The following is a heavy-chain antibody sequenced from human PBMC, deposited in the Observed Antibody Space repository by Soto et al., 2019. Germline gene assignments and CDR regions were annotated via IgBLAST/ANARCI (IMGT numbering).Heavy chain of an antibody. Sequence: GGSLRLSCAASGFTFSSYGMHWVRQAPGKGLEWVAVIWYDGSNKYYADSVKGRFTISRDNSKNTLYLQMNSLRAEDTAVYYCAREYCSSTSCYTIAAPVDYWGQGTLVTVSS. CDR1: GFTFSSYG. D-gene: IGHD2-2*02. CDR2: IWYDGSNK. V-gene: IGHV3-33*01. J-gene: IGHJ4*02. CDR3: AREYCSSTSCYTIAAPVDY.